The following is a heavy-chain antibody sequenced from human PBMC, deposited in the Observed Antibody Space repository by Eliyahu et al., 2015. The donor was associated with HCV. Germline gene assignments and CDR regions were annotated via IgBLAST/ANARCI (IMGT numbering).Heavy chain of an antibody. V-gene: IGHV3-7*03. Sequence: EVQLVESGGGLVQPGGSLXLSXAASGFTFRSXWMGWVRQAPGKGLGWVANIKQDGSEKYYVDSVKGRFTISRDNAKNSLYLQMNSLRAEDTAVYYCARDGWGYAFDYWGQGTLVTVSS. J-gene: IGHJ4*02. CDR2: IKQDGSEK. D-gene: IGHD2-8*01. CDR3: ARDGWGYAFDY. CDR1: GFTFRSXW.